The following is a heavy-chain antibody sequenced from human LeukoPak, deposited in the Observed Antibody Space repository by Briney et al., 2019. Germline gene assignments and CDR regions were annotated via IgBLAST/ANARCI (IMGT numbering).Heavy chain of an antibody. J-gene: IGHJ4*02. Sequence: PSETLSLTCTVSGGSISSSSYYWGWIRQSPGKGLEWIGSMYYRGSTYYNPSPKSRVTLSVDTPNNPFSMKLSSVTAADTAVYYCAGHGRDGYNYGPVVYYWGQGTLVTVSS. CDR1: GGSISSSSYY. CDR2: MYYRGST. V-gene: IGHV4-39*01. CDR3: AGHGRDGYNYGPVVYY. D-gene: IGHD5-24*01.